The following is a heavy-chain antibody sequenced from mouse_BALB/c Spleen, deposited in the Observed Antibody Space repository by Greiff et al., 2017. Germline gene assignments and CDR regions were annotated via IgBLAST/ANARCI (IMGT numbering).Heavy chain of an antibody. D-gene: IGHD2-1*01. CDR1: GYAFSSSW. V-gene: IGHV1-82*01. CDR2: IYPGDGDT. J-gene: IGHJ3*01. Sequence: QVQLKESGPELVKPGASVKISCKASGYAFSSSWMNWVKQRPGQGLEWIGRIYPGDGDTNYNGKFKGKATLTADKSSSTAYMQLSSLTSVDSAVYFCARNYYGNYEFAYWGQGTLVTVSA. CDR3: ARNYYGNYEFAY.